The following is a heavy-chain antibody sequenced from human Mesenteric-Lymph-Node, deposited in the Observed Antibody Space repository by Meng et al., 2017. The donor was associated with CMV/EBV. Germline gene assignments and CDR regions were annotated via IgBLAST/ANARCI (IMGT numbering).Heavy chain of an antibody. CDR2: IKQDGSEK. Sequence: GESLKISCAASGFTFSSYWMSWVRQAPGKGLEWVANIKQDGSEKYYVDSVKGRFTISRDNSKSTLFLQLSSLRAEDTAAYYCTRDFYYYFEYWGQGSVVTVSS. CDR3: TRDFYYYFEY. CDR1: GFTFSSYW. D-gene: IGHD3-10*01. V-gene: IGHV3-7*01. J-gene: IGHJ4*02.